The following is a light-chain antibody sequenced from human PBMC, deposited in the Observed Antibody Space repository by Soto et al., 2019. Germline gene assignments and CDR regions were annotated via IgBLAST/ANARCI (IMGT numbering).Light chain of an antibody. CDR2: EVS. J-gene: IGLJ3*02. V-gene: IGLV2-14*01. CDR3: SSYTSSGTPV. Sequence: QSALTQPASVSGSSGQSITISCTGTSSDVGGYNYLSWYQQHPGKAPKVMIYEVSNRPSGVSNRFSGSKSGNTASLTISGLQAEDEADYYCSSYTSSGTPVFGGGTQLTVL. CDR1: SSDVGGYNY.